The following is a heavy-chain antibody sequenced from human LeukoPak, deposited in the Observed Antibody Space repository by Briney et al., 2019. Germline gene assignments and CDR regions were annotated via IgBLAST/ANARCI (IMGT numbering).Heavy chain of an antibody. J-gene: IGHJ4*02. CDR3: ARGYDSSAYYPFNY. Sequence: SETLSLTCTVSGGSISSYYWSWIRQPPGKGLEWIGYIHYSGSTNYNPSLKSRVSISVDTSKNQFSLMLSSVTAADTAVYYCARGYDSSAYYPFNYWGQGTLVTVSS. CDR1: GGSISSYY. CDR2: IHYSGST. V-gene: IGHV4-59*01. D-gene: IGHD3-22*01.